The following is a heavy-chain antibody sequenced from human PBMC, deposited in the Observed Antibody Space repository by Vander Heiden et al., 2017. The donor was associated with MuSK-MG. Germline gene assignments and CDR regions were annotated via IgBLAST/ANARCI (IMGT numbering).Heavy chain of an antibody. Sequence: QLQLQESGPGLVKPSETLSLTCTVSGGSLSSSSYYWGWIRQPPGKGLEWIGSIYYSGSTYYNPSLKSRVTISVDTSKNQFSLKLSSVTAADTAVYYCARQGPYYDYVWGSFDYWGQGTLVTVSS. CDR3: ARQGPYYDYVWGSFDY. CDR2: IYYSGST. J-gene: IGHJ4*02. V-gene: IGHV4-39*01. D-gene: IGHD3-16*01. CDR1: GGSLSSSSYY.